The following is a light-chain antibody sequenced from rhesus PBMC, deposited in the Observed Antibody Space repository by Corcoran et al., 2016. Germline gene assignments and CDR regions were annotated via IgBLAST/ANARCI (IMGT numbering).Light chain of an antibody. CDR1: QSVSNN. J-gene: IGKJ4*01. Sequence: EIVMTQSPATLSLSPGERATLSGRASQSVSNNLAWYQQKPGQAPKLLTYGASSRATGIPDRYSGSGAGIEFTLTISRLEPGDVGVYYCQQDYSWPLTFGGGTKV. V-gene: IGKV3-42*01. CDR3: QQDYSWPLT. CDR2: GAS.